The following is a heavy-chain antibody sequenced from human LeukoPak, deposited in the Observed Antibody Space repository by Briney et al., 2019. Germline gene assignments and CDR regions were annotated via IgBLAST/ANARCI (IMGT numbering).Heavy chain of an antibody. CDR2: TYYRSKWYN. CDR3: ARTAMRVVDS. CDR1: GDSVSSKSAA. J-gene: IGHJ4*02. Sequence: SQTLSLTCAISGDSVSSKSAAWNWLRQSPSRGLEWLGRTYYRSKWYNEYAVSVKSRVIINPDTSKNQFSLQLNSMTPEDTAVYYCARTAMRVVDSWGQGTLVTASS. D-gene: IGHD5-18*01. V-gene: IGHV6-1*01.